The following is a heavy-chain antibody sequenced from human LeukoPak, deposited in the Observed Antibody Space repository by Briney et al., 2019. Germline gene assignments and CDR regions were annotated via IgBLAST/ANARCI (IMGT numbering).Heavy chain of an antibody. CDR1: GYTFTAYD. D-gene: IGHD2-15*01. CDR2: MNPNSGNT. CDR3: ARGKAGDSGGHRAFDI. V-gene: IGHV1-8*01. J-gene: IGHJ3*02. Sequence: ASVKVSCKASGYTFTAYDINWVRLATGQGLEWMGWMNPNSGNTGYAQKFQGSVTITRNTSISTAYMDFSNLRPEDTAVYYCARGKAGDSGGHRAFDIWGQGTMVTVSS.